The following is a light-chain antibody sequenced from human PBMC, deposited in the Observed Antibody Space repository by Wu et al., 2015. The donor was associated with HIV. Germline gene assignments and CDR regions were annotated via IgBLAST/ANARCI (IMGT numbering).Light chain of an antibody. CDR1: QSVSSY. V-gene: IGKV3-11*01. J-gene: IGKJ5*01. CDR3: QQRYNWPLT. Sequence: EIVLTQSPATLSLSPGERATLSCRASQSVSSYLAWYQQKPGQAPRLLIYDASNRATGIPVRFSGSASGTDFTLTISSLEPEDFAVYYCQQRYNWPLTFGQGTRLEIK. CDR2: DAS.